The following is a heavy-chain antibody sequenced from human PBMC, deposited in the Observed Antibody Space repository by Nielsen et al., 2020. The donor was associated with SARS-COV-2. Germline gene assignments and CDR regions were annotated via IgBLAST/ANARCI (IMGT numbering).Heavy chain of an antibody. D-gene: IGHD6-19*01. J-gene: IGHJ4*02. V-gene: IGHV1-2*06. Sequence: VKVSCKASGYTFTSYGISWVRQAPGQGLEWMGRVNCKNGDTNYAQKFQDRVTVTRVTMTRDTSISTASLELRRLTSDDTASYYCAREELAGRDFDYWGQGTLVTVSS. CDR2: VNCKNGDT. CDR1: GYTFTSYG. CDR3: AREELAGRDFDY.